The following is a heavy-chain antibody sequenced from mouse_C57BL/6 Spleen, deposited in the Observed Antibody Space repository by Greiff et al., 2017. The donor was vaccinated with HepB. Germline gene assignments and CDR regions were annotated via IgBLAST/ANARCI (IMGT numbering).Heavy chain of an antibody. D-gene: IGHD1-1*01. CDR3: ARRAQLRGFDY. V-gene: IGHV1-26*01. CDR2: INPNNGGT. CDR1: GYTFTDYY. J-gene: IGHJ2*01. Sequence: EVQLQQSGPELVKPGASVKISCKASGYTFTDYYMNWVKQSHGKSLEWIGDINPNNGGTSYNQKFKGKATLTVDKSSSTAYMELRSLTSEDSAVYYCARRAQLRGFDYWGQGTTLTVSS.